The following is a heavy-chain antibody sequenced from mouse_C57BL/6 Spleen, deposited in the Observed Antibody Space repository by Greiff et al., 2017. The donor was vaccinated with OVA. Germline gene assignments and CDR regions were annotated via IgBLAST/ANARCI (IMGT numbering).Heavy chain of an antibody. CDR3: ARAPGPGPYFDV. CDR1: GYTFTSYW. Sequence: QVQLQQPGAELVMPGASVKLSCKASGYTFTSYWMHWVKQRPGQGLEWIGEIDPSDSYTNYNQKFKGKSTLTVDKSSSTAYMQLSSLTSEDSAVSYCARAPGPGPYFDVWGTGTTVTVSS. V-gene: IGHV1-69*01. J-gene: IGHJ1*03. CDR2: IDPSDSYT.